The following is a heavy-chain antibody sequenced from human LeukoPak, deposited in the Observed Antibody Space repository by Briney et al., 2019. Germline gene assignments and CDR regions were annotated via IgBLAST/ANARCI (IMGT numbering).Heavy chain of an antibody. Sequence: SETLSLNCTVSGGSISSGDYYWSWIRQPPGKGLEWIGYIYYSGSTYYNPSLKSRVTISVDTSKNQFSLKLSSVTAADTAVYYCARAPAPPLIVVVRRNLVSYAFDIWGQGRMVTVSS. CDR1: GGSISSGDYY. J-gene: IGHJ3*02. CDR2: IYYSGST. CDR3: ARAPAPPLIVVVRRNLVSYAFDI. D-gene: IGHD3-22*01. V-gene: IGHV4-30-4*08.